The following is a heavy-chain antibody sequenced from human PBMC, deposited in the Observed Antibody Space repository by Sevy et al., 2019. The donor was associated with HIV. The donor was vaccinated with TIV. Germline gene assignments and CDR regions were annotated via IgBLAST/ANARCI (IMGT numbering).Heavy chain of an antibody. CDR1: GVSISSSSYY. J-gene: IGHJ4*02. V-gene: IGHV4-39*01. D-gene: IGHD2-8*02. CDR3: ASPLLYWLY. CDR2: IYYSGST. Sequence: SETLSLTCTVSGVSISSSSYYWGWMRQPPGKGLEWIGSIYYSGSTYYNPSLKSRVTISVDTSKNQFSLKLSSVTAADTAVYYCASPLLYWLYWGQGTLVTVSS.